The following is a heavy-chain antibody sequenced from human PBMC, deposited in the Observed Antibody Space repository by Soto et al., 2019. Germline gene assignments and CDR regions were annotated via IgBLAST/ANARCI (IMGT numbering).Heavy chain of an antibody. D-gene: IGHD6-13*01. Sequence: GASVKVSCKVSGYTLTELSMHWVRQAPGKGLEWMGGFDPEDGETIYAQKFQGRVTMTEDTSTDTAYMELSSLRSEDTAVYYCATDRQAAADDIDAFDIWGQGTMVTVS. V-gene: IGHV1-24*01. CDR2: FDPEDGET. CDR3: ATDRQAAADDIDAFDI. CDR1: GYTLTELS. J-gene: IGHJ3*02.